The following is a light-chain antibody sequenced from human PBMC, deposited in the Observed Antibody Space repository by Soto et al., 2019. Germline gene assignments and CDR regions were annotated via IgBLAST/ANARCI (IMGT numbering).Light chain of an antibody. V-gene: IGKV3-15*01. CDR3: QQYNNWPPT. J-gene: IGKJ5*01. CDR2: GAF. CDR1: QSVSSN. Sequence: EIVMTQSPATLSVSPGERATLSCRASQSVSSNLAWYQQKPGQAPRLLIYGAFTRATGIPARFSGSRSGTEFTLTISSLQSEDFAAYYCQQYNNWPPTFGQGTRLEIK.